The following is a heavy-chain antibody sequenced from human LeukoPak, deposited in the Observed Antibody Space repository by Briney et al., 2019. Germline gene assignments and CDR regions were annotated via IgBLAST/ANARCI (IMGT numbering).Heavy chain of an antibody. J-gene: IGHJ5*02. CDR1: GFTFSSYA. CDR3: ANIKSGWSNWFDP. Sequence: GGSLRLSCAASGFTFSSYAMSWVRQAPGKGLEWVLAISGSGGSTYYADSVKGRFTISRDNSKNTLYLQMNSLRAEDTAVYYCANIKSGWSNWFDPWGQGTLVTVSS. V-gene: IGHV3-23*01. CDR2: ISGSGGST. D-gene: IGHD6-19*01.